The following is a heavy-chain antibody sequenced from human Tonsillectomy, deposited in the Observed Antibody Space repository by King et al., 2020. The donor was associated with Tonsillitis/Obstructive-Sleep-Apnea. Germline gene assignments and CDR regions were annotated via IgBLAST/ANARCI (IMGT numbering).Heavy chain of an antibody. CDR2: IWYDGSNK. CDR3: AKGGVQRHYMDV. J-gene: IGHJ6*03. V-gene: IGHV3-33*06. CDR1: GFTFSSYG. Sequence: QLVQSGGGVVQPGRSLRLSCAASGFTFSSYGMHWVSQAPGKGLEWVAVIWYDGSNKYYADSVKGRFTISRDNSKNTLYLQMNSLRAEDTAVFYCAKGGVQRHYMDVGGKGTTVTVSS. D-gene: IGHD1-1*01.